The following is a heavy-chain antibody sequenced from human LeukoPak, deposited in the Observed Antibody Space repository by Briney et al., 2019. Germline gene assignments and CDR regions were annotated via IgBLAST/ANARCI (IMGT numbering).Heavy chain of an antibody. V-gene: IGHV3-23*01. CDR2: ISGSGATT. D-gene: IGHD3-22*01. CDR1: GFTFSSYA. Sequence: GGSLRHSCAASGFTFSSYAMNWVRQAPGKGLEWVAVISGSGATTYYADSVKGRFTISRDNSKKTLFLQMNSLRGEDTAVYYCAKGGRYDSSGYPDSWGQGTLVTVSS. J-gene: IGHJ4*02. CDR3: AKGGRYDSSGYPDS.